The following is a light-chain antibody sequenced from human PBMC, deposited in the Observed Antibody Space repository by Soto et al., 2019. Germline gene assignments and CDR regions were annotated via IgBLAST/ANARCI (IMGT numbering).Light chain of an antibody. CDR3: QQYKSFPLP. Sequence: DIQMTQSTSSLSASIGDRVTITCRARQGMTNHLVWLQQKPRKAPKSLIYGASNLQGGVPSTFSGSGSGTDFTLTISGLQPEDFATYYCQQYKSFPLPVGGGAKVEIK. CDR1: QGMTNH. CDR2: GAS. V-gene: IGKV1-16*01. J-gene: IGKJ4*01.